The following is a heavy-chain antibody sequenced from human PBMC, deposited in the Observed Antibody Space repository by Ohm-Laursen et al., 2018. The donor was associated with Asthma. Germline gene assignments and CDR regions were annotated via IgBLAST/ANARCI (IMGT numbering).Heavy chain of an antibody. D-gene: IGHD3-3*02. CDR2: ISSSSSYI. J-gene: IGHJ4*02. V-gene: IGHV3-21*01. CDR1: GFTFSSYS. CDR3: ARAPRHFWSGYHPFDY. Sequence: GSLRLSCAASGFTFSSYSMNWVRQAPGKGLEWVSSISSSSSYIYYADSVKGRFTISRDNAKNSLYLQMNSLRAEDTAVYYCARAPRHFWSGYHPFDYWGQGTLVTVSS.